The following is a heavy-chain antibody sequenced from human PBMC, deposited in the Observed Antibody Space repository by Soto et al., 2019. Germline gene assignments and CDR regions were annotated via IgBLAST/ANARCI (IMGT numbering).Heavy chain of an antibody. CDR3: ARGTVRSLGYCLNTSCYHSSSDF. D-gene: IGHD2-2*03. CDR1: RGTFSSHV. CDR2: IIPIFKTA. J-gene: IGHJ4*02. Sequence: VQLIRSGAEVKKSGSSVKVACKASRGTFSSHVISWVRQAPGQGLEWMGGIIPIFKTAHYAQKFQGRLTITADESTSTAYMELRSLRSEDTAVYYCARGTVRSLGYCLNTSCYHSSSDFWGQGTLVTVSS. V-gene: IGHV1-69*12.